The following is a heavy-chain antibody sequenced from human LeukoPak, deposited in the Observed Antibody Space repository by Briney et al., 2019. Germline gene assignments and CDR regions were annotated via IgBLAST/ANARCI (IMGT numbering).Heavy chain of an antibody. J-gene: IGHJ4*02. Sequence: SETLSLTCAVYGGSFSGYYRSWIRQPPGKGLEWIGEINHSGSTNYNPSLKSRVTISVDTSKNQFSLKLSSVTAADTAVYYCARGFYYLDYWGQGTLVTVSS. CDR2: INHSGST. CDR3: ARGFYYLDY. V-gene: IGHV4-34*01. CDR1: GGSFSGYY.